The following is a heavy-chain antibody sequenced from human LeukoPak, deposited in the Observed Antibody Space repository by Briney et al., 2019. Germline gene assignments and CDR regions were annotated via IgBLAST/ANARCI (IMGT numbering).Heavy chain of an antibody. Sequence: ASVKVSCKASGYTFTSYDINWLRQAAGQGLEWMGWMNPNSGNTGHAQKFQGRVTLTRDTSISTAYMELSSLRSEDTAVYYCATPDSSGYFDAFDIWGQGTMVTVSS. CDR3: ATPDSSGYFDAFDI. J-gene: IGHJ3*02. CDR2: MNPNSGNT. CDR1: GYTFTSYD. V-gene: IGHV1-8*01. D-gene: IGHD3-22*01.